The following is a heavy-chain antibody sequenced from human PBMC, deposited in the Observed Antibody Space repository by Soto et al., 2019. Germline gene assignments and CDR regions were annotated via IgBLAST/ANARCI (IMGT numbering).Heavy chain of an antibody. Sequence: QVQLVESGGGVVQPGRSLRLSCAASGFTFSSYGMHWVRQAPGKGLEWVAVISYDGSNKYYADSVKGRFTISRDNSKNTLYLQMNSLRAEGTAVYYCARARYGYSSGWYTWFDPWGQGTLVTVSS. CDR2: ISYDGSNK. J-gene: IGHJ5*02. D-gene: IGHD6-19*01. V-gene: IGHV3-30*03. CDR1: GFTFSSYG. CDR3: ARARYGYSSGWYTWFDP.